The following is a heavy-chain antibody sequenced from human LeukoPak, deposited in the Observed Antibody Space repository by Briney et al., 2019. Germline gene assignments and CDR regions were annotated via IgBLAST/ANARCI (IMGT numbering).Heavy chain of an antibody. Sequence: SQTLSLTCTVSGGSISSGSYYWSWIRQPAGKGLEWIGRIYTSGSTNYNPSLKSRVTISVDTSKNQFSLKLSSVTAADTAVYYCARKTIVVVPAALGLNYYYYYMDVWGEGTTVTVSS. CDR2: IYTSGST. CDR3: ARKTIVVVPAALGLNYYYYYMDV. D-gene: IGHD2-2*01. V-gene: IGHV4-61*02. CDR1: GGSISSGSYY. J-gene: IGHJ6*03.